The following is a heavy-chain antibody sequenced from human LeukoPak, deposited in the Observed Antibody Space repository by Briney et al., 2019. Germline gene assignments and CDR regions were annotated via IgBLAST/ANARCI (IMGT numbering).Heavy chain of an antibody. J-gene: IGHJ4*02. V-gene: IGHV1-69*02. CDR1: GGTFSSYT. CDR3: ASKGDTYCGGDCYSN. D-gene: IGHD2-21*01. CDR2: IIPILGIA. Sequence: SVKVSCKASGGTFSSYTISWVRQAPGQGLEWMGRIIPILGIANYAQKFQGRVTSTADKSTSTAYMELSSLRSEDTAVYYCASKGDTYCGGDCYSNWGQGTLVTVSS.